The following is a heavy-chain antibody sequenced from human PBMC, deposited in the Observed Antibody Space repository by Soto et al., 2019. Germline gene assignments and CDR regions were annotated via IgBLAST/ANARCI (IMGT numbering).Heavy chain of an antibody. D-gene: IGHD1-26*01. Sequence: GGSLRLSXTASGFTFSSHPMSWVRQAPGKGLEWVSAIAESGGGTAYVDSVKGRFTISRDNAKNRLYLQMKSLRAEDTAVYYCANRLGTYFLSGLPFDIWGQGTMVTVSS. CDR3: ANRLGTYFLSGLPFDI. CDR2: IAESGGGT. J-gene: IGHJ3*02. V-gene: IGHV3-23*01. CDR1: GFTFSSHP.